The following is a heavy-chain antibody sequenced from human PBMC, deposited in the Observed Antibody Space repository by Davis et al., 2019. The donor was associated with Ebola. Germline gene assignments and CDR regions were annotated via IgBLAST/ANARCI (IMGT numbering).Heavy chain of an antibody. J-gene: IGHJ4*02. CDR1: GFTFSGSA. CDR3: TSTDYSNYRPFDY. Sequence: GESLKISCAASGFTFSGSAMHWVRQASGKGLEWVGRIRSKANSYATAYAASVKGRFTISRDDSKNTAYLQMNSLKTEDTAVYYCTSTDYSNYRPFDYWRQGTLVTVSS. D-gene: IGHD4-11*01. CDR2: IRSKANSYAT. V-gene: IGHV3-73*01.